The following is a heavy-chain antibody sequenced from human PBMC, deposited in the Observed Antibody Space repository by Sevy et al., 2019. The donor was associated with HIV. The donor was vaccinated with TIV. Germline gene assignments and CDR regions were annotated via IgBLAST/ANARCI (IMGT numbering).Heavy chain of an antibody. CDR1: GYTFTSYV. CDR2: ISAYNGNT. J-gene: IGHJ5*02. Sequence: ASVKVSCKASGYTFTSYVISWVRHAPGQGLEWMGWISAYNGNTNYAQKLQGRVTMTTDTSTSTAYMELRSLRSDDTAVYYCARGYCSSTSCHIFWFDPWGQGTLVTVSS. V-gene: IGHV1-18*01. D-gene: IGHD2-2*02. CDR3: ARGYCSSTSCHIFWFDP.